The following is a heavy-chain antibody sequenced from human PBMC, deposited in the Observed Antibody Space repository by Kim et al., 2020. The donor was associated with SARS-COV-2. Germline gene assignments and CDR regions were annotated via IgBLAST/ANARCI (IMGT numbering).Heavy chain of an antibody. J-gene: IGHJ6*02. CDR2: TRNKANSYTT. CDR3: ARDRGLLEDYYYGMDV. V-gene: IGHV3-72*01. CDR1: GFTFSDHY. D-gene: IGHD1-26*01. Sequence: GGSLRLSCAASGFTFSDHYMDWVHQAPGKGLEWVGRTRNKANSYTTEYAASVKGRFTISRDDSKNSLYLQMNSLKTEDTAVYYCARDRGLLEDYYYGMDVWGQGTTVTVSS.